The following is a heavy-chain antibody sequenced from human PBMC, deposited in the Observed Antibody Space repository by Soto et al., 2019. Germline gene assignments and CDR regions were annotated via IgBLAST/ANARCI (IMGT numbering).Heavy chain of an antibody. CDR1: GYSVSSNTAA. CDR2: TYYRSNWRH. Sequence: SQTLSLTCVISGYSVSSNTAAWNLIRSSPSRGLEWLGRTYYRSNWRHDYAVSVRSRITVNPDTSKNHFSLQLNSVTPDDTAVYYCARGVAGSGFDLWGQGTLVTVSS. CDR3: ARGVAGSGFDL. D-gene: IGHD6-19*01. J-gene: IGHJ4*02. V-gene: IGHV6-1*01.